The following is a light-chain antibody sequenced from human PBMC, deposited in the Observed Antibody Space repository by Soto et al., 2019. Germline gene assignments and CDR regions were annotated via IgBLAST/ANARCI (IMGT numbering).Light chain of an antibody. J-gene: IGLJ1*01. CDR2: EAS. CDR1: SSDVGSHNL. CDR3: SSFTGTTTLDV. V-gene: IGLV2-14*02. Sequence: QAVVTQPASVSESPGQSITISCTGTSSDVGSHNLVSWYQQYSDKAPKLIIFEASKRPSGVSNRFSGSKSGNTAFLTISGLQPEDEADYYCSSFTGTTTLDVFGTGTKLTVL.